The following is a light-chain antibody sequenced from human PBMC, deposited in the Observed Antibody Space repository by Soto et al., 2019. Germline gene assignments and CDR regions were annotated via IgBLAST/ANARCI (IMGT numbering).Light chain of an antibody. CDR3: QQYNNWPPLT. CDR1: QSVYSN. CDR2: DTS. J-gene: IGKJ4*01. Sequence: EVVMTQSPATLSLSPGERATLSCRASQSVYSNLAWYQQKPGQAPRLLIFDTSTRATGIPARFSGSGSGTDFTLTISSLQSKDFAVYFCQQYNNWPPLTFGGGTKVEI. V-gene: IGKV3-15*01.